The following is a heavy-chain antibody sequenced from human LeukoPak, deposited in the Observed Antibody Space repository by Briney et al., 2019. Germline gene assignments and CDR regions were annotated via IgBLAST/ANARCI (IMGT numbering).Heavy chain of an antibody. CDR2: INPNGGGT. D-gene: IGHD6-19*01. CDR3: AGGQWLVRGAFDI. J-gene: IGHJ3*02. V-gene: IGHV1-2*06. Sequence: ASVKVSCKASGYTFTGYYMHWVRRAPGQGLEWMGRINPNGGGTNYAQKFQGRVTMTRDTSISTAYMELSRLRSDDTAVYYCAGGQWLVRGAFDIWGQGTMVTVSS. CDR1: GYTFTGYY.